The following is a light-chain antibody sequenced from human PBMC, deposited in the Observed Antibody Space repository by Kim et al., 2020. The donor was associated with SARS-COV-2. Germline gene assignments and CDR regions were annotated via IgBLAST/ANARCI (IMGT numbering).Light chain of an antibody. CDR1: SNNVGNQG. V-gene: IGLV10-54*04. CDR2: RTN. Sequence: QTATLTCTGNSNNVGNQGVVWLQQQQGHPPKLLSYRTNNRPSGISERFSASRSGYTASLTITGLQPEDEADYYCSAWDNNLNAWVFGGGTQLTVL. CDR3: SAWDNNLNAWV. J-gene: IGLJ3*02.